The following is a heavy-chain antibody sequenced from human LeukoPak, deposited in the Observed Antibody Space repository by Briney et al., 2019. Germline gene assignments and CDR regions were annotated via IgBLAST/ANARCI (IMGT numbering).Heavy chain of an antibody. D-gene: IGHD6-13*01. CDR3: ARLVGIAADGTGGDY. CDR1: DGSITSNVYY. V-gene: IGHV4-39*02. Sequence: SETLSLTCTVSDGSITSNVYYWGWIRPPPGKGLEYMGGINHSGTTHCHPSLKSRVTISVDTSKNHFSLKLNSVTAADTAVYYCARLVGIAADGTGGDYWGQGTLVTVSS. J-gene: IGHJ4*02. CDR2: INHSGTT.